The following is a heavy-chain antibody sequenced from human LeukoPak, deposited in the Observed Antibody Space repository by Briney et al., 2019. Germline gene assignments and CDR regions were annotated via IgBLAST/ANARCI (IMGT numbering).Heavy chain of an antibody. V-gene: IGHV3-23*01. D-gene: IGHD6-19*01. CDR2: ISGSGGST. J-gene: IGHJ4*02. Sequence: GGSLRLSCAASGFTFSTYAVNWVRQAPGKGLEWVSAISGSGGSTYYADSVKGRFTISRDNSKNTLYLQMNSLRAEDTAVYYCAKSRRSIAVAGTYFDYWGQGTLVTVSS. CDR3: AKSRRSIAVAGTYFDY. CDR1: GFTFSTYA.